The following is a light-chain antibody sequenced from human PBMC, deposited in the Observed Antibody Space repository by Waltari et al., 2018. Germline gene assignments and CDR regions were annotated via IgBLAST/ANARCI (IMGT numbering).Light chain of an antibody. CDR3: QKDGTLPAT. J-gene: IGKJ1*01. Sequence: EIVLTQSPGTLSLSPGERATLSCRASQSVSRTLAWYQQKPVQAPRLLIYDASTRATGIPDSFSGSGSGTDFRLTISRLEPEDFAVYYCQKDGTLPATFGQGTKVEIK. CDR2: DAS. V-gene: IGKV3-20*01. CDR1: QSVSRT.